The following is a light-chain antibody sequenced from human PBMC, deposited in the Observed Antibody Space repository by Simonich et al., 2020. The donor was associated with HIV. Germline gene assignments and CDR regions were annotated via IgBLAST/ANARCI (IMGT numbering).Light chain of an antibody. V-gene: IGLV2-14*03. J-gene: IGLJ3*02. CDR3: SSYTSFSTWV. Sequence: QSALTQPASVSGSPGQSITISCTGNSSDVGGYKSVYWYQHHPGKAAKLMIFDVTRGTSGVSNRFSGSKSGNTASMTISGLQAEDEADYYCSSYTSFSTWVFGGGTKLTVL. CDR2: DVT. CDR1: SSDVGGYKS.